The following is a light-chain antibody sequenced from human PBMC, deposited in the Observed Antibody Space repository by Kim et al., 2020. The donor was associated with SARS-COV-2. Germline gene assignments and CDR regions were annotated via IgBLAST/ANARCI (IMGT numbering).Light chain of an antibody. CDR3: QQRSS. V-gene: IGKV3-11*01. J-gene: IGKJ5*01. CDR2: DAS. Sequence: EIVLRQSPATLSLSPGERATLSCRASQSVSSYLAWYQQKPGQAPRLLIYDASKRAIGIPARFSGSGSGTDFTLTMSRLEPEDSAVYFCQQRSSFGQGTRLEIK. CDR1: QSVSSY.